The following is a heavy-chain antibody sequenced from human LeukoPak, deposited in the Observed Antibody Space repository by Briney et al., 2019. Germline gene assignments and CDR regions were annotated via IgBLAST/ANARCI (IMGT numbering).Heavy chain of an antibody. CDR3: ARGDSTGWPFDY. Sequence: PSETPSLTCTVSGGSISSSSYYWGWIRQPPGKGLEWIGSIYYGGSTYYNPSLKSRVTISVDTSKNQLSLKLSSVTAADTAVYYCARGDSTGWPFDYWGQGTLVTVSS. CDR2: IYYGGST. J-gene: IGHJ4*02. CDR1: GGSISSSSYY. V-gene: IGHV4-39*01. D-gene: IGHD6-19*01.